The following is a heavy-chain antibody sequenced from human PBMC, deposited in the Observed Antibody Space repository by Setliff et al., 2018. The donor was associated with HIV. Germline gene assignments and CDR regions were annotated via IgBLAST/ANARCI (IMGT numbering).Heavy chain of an antibody. V-gene: IGHV4-59*01. J-gene: IGHJ6*03. D-gene: IGHD1-1*01. CDR2: IHYSGSS. Sequence: GSLRLSCAASGFTFSSYAMSWVRPPPAKRLELIGFIHYSGSSDYNASLKSRITISVDMYRNQFSLVLSSGTAADTAVYYCARFQAWQLGRRGGYYYYMDVWGKGTTVTVSS. CDR1: GFTFSSYA. CDR3: ARFQAWQLGRRGGYYYYMDV.